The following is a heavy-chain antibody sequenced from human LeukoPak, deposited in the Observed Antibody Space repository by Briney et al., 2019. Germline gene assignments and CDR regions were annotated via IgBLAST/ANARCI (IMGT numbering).Heavy chain of an antibody. D-gene: IGHD2-2*01. Sequence: SETLSLTCTVSGGSISSGDYYWSRIRQPPGKGLERIGYIYYSGSTYYNPSLKSRVTISVATSKNQFSLKLSSVTAADTAVYYCARHALLVVVPAAPFDYWGQGTLVTVSS. CDR1: GGSISSGDYY. CDR3: ARHALLVVVPAAPFDY. V-gene: IGHV4-30-4*01. CDR2: IYYSGST. J-gene: IGHJ4*02.